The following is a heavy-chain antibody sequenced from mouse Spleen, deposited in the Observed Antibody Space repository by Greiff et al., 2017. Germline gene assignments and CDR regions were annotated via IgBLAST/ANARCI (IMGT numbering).Heavy chain of an antibody. CDR2: IRPGGSYT. Sequence: EVKLVESGGGLVKPGGSLKLSCAASGFTFTDYYMYWVRQTPEKRLEWVATIRPGGSYTYYPDNVKGRATITRDNAKNNLYLQMSSLKSEDTAMYYCARDRGYGYGFAYWGQGTLVTVSA. V-gene: IGHV5-4*02. CDR1: GFTFTDYY. J-gene: IGHJ3*01. CDR3: ARDRGYGYGFAY. D-gene: IGHD1-2*01.